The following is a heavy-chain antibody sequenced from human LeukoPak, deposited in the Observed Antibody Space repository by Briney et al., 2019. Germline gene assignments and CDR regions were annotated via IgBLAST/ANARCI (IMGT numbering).Heavy chain of an antibody. D-gene: IGHD5-24*01. V-gene: IGHV4-34*01. CDR1: GGSFSGYY. Sequence: SETPSLTCAVYGGSFSGYYWSWIRQPPGKGLEWIGEINHSGSTNYNPSLKSRVTISVDTSKNQFSLKLSSVTAADTAVYYCARGGDGYNDYWGQGTLVTVSS. CDR3: ARGGDGYNDY. CDR2: INHSGST. J-gene: IGHJ4*02.